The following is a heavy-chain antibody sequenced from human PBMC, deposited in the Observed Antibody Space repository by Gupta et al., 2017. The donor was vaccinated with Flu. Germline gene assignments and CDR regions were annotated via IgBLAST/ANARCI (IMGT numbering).Heavy chain of an antibody. D-gene: IGHD1-1*01. CDR1: GFNFSNFT. J-gene: IGHJ6*02. CDR2: VSYDGDYK. Sequence: QVQLLESGVGVVQPGRSLRLPCVVSGFNFSNFTMPWVRWARGKGLEWVAAVSYDGDYKYYVDAVKGRFSISRDNSKNTLYLQMNSLRAEDTAIYYCAKSTRTWNIYSYYHGMDVWGHGTTVSVSS. V-gene: IGHV3-30*18. CDR3: AKSTRTWNIYSYYHGMDV.